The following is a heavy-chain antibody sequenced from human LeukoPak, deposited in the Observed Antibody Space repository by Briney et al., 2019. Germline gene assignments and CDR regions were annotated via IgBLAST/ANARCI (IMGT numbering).Heavy chain of an antibody. CDR2: ISGSGGST. J-gene: IGHJ4*02. Sequence: GGSLRLSCAASGFTFSSYAMSWVRQAPGKGLEWVSAISGSGGSTYYADSVKGRFTISRDNSKNTLYLQMNSLRAEDTAVYYCARQTYSSGWYFDYWGQGTLVTVSS. CDR1: GFTFSSYA. D-gene: IGHD6-19*01. CDR3: ARQTYSSGWYFDY. V-gene: IGHV3-23*01.